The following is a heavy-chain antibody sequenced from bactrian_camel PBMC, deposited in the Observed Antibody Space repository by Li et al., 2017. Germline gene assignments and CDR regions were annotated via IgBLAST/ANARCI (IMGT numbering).Heavy chain of an antibody. J-gene: IGHJ4*01. CDR2: FCGGELI. V-gene: IGHV3S10*01. CDR1: GYNFAFTRYC. D-gene: IGHD1*01. Sequence: DVQLVESGGGSRQAGGSLNISCAASGYNFAFTRYCTAWFRQAPGKEREGVAGFCGGELIEYADSVKGRFTISRDNAKNTVILQMDSLRPEDTGLYYCAAAEYCSAYALRTGHGYNFWGQGTQVTVS. CDR3: AAAEYCSAYALRTGHGYNF.